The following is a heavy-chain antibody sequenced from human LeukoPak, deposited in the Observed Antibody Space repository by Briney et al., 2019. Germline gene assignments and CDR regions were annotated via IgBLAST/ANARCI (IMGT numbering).Heavy chain of an antibody. Sequence: GASLKISFKGSGSSFTSYWISWGRQMPGKGLEWMGRIDPSDSYTNYSPSFQGHVTISADKSISTAYLQWSSLKASDTAMYYCARGVPADDYWGQGTLVTVSS. D-gene: IGHD2-2*01. CDR1: GSSFTSYW. J-gene: IGHJ4*02. CDR3: ARGVPADDY. CDR2: IDPSDSYT. V-gene: IGHV5-10-1*01.